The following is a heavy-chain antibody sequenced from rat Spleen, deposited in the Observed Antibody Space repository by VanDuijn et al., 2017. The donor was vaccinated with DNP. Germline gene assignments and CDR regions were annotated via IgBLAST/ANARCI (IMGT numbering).Heavy chain of an antibody. CDR2: TNYNGGST. CDR1: GFTFSDYY. D-gene: IGHD1-4*01. CDR3: ARHVLPLRVWDY. Sequence: EVRLVESGGGLVQPGGSLKLSCAASGFTFSDYYMAWVRQAPTKGLEWVAYTNYNGGSTYNGDSVKGRFTISRDNAKSTLYLQMNSLRSEDMATYYCARHVLPLRVWDYWGQGVMVTVSS. J-gene: IGHJ2*01. V-gene: IGHV5-22*01.